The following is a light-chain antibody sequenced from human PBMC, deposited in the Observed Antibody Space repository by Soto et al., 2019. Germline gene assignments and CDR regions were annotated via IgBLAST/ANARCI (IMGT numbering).Light chain of an antibody. CDR1: SSNIGAGYV. J-gene: IGLJ3*02. V-gene: IGLV1-40*01. CDR3: QSYDSSLSGWV. Sequence: QSVLTQPPSVSGAPGQRVTISCTGSSSNIGAGYVVHWYQQLPGTAPKLLIYGNSNRPSGVPDRFSGSKSGTSASLAITGLQAEDEVDYYGQSYDSSLSGWVFGGGTKVTVL. CDR2: GNS.